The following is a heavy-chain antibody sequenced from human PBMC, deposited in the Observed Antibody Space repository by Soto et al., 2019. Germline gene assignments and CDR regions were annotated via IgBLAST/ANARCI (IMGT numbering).Heavy chain of an antibody. Sequence: SETLSLTCAVYGGSFSGYYWSWIRQPPGKGLEWIGEINHSGSTNSNPSLKSRVTISVDTSKNQFSLKLSFVTAADTAVYYCARVSASGGGGDYWGQGTLVTVSS. V-gene: IGHV4-34*01. D-gene: IGHD1-1*01. CDR1: GGSFSGYY. CDR2: INHSGST. J-gene: IGHJ4*02. CDR3: ARVSASGGGGDY.